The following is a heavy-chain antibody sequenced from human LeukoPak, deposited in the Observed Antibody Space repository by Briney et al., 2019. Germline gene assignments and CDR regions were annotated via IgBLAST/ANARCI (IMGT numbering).Heavy chain of an antibody. CDR3: AKDLDSSGYAPDY. CDR2: ISWNSGSI. CDR1: GFTFSSYS. Sequence: PGGSLRLSCAASGFTFSSYSMNWVRQAPGKGLEWVSGISWNSGSIGYADSVKGRFTIPRDNAKNSLYLQMNSLRAEDTALYYCAKDLDSSGYAPDYWGQGTLVTVSS. V-gene: IGHV3-9*01. J-gene: IGHJ4*02. D-gene: IGHD3-22*01.